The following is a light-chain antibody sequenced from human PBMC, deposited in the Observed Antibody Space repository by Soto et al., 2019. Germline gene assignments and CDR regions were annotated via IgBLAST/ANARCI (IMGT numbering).Light chain of an antibody. CDR1: QGIGTS. CDR2: AAS. V-gene: IGKV1-27*01. J-gene: IGKJ1*01. CDR3: QKYTSAPWT. Sequence: DIQMTQSPSSLSASVGDRVTITCRASQGIGTSLAWYQQKPGKVPKLLIYAASTLQSGVPSRFSGSGSGTDFTLIISSLQPEDVETYYCQKYTSAPWTFGQGTKVEIK.